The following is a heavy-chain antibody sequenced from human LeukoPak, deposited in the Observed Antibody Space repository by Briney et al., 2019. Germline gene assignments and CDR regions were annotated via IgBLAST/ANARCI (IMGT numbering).Heavy chain of an antibody. V-gene: IGHV1-69*04. CDR2: IIPILGIA. D-gene: IGHD4-17*01. Sequence: SVKVSCKDSGGTFSSYTMRWVRQAPGQGREWMGGIIPILGIANYAQKFQGRVTITADKSTTTAYMDLSSLRSEDTAVYYCARDVSPTVTTFLDPWGQGTLVTVSS. CDR3: ARDVSPTVTTFLDP. CDR1: GGTFSSYT. J-gene: IGHJ5*02.